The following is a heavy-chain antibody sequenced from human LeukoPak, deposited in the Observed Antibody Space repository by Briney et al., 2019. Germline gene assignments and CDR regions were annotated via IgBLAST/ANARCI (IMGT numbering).Heavy chain of an antibody. J-gene: IGHJ4*02. V-gene: IGHV3-30*18. CDR3: AKDAVGATGY. CDR2: ISYDGSNK. D-gene: IGHD1-26*01. CDR1: GFTFSSYG. Sequence: SGGSLRLSCAASGFTFSSYGMHWVRQAPGKGLEWVAVISYDGSNKYYADSVKGRFTISRDNSKNTLYLQMNSLRAEDTAVYYCAKDAVGATGYWGQGTLVTVSS.